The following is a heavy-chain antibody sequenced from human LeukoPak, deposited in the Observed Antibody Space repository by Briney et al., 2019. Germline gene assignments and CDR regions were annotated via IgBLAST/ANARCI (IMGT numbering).Heavy chain of an antibody. V-gene: IGHV4-34*01. CDR1: GGSFSGYY. CDR2: INHSGST. J-gene: IGHJ4*02. CDR3: ARHVPIYGSGSYLQSGDY. Sequence: SGTLSLTCAVYGGSFSGYYWSWIRQPPGKGLEWIGEINHSGSTNYNPSLKSRVTISVDTSKNQFSLELSSVTAADTAVYYCARHVPIYGSGSYLQSGDYWGQGTLVTVSS. D-gene: IGHD3-10*01.